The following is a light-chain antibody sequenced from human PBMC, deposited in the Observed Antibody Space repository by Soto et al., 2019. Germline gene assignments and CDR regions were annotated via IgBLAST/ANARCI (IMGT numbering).Light chain of an antibody. V-gene: IGLV2-14*01. Sequence: QSALTQPASVSGSPGQSITISCTGTSSDVGAYNYVSWYQQHPGTAPKLMIFEVTDRPSGVSHRFSGSKSGNTASLTISGLQAEDEADYSCSSYTRSGTLGVLFGGGTKLTVL. CDR1: SSDVGAYNY. CDR2: EVT. J-gene: IGLJ3*02. CDR3: SSYTRSGTLGVL.